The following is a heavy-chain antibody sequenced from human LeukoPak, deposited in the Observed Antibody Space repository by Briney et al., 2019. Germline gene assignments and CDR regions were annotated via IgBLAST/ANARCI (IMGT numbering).Heavy chain of an antibody. CDR3: AKPHTPYCSGASCYLFDF. V-gene: IGHV3-23*05. Sequence: GGSLRLSCAASGFTFSSYAMSWVRQAPGKGLEWVSHINNNGGSTSYADSVKGRFTISRDNSKNTLYVQLNSLRAEDTAVYYCAKPHTPYCSGASCYLFDFWGQGTLVTVSS. CDR2: INNNGGST. CDR1: GFTFSSYA. D-gene: IGHD2-15*01. J-gene: IGHJ4*02.